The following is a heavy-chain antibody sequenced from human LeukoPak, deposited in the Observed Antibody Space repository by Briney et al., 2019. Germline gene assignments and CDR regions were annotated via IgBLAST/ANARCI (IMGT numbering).Heavy chain of an antibody. CDR2: IYHSGST. D-gene: IGHD6-13*01. CDR1: GGSISSSNW. CDR3: ARMPVAAAGTPSFDY. V-gene: IGHV4-4*02. Sequence: SETLSLTCAVSGGSISSSNWWSWVRQPPGKGLEWIGEIYHSGSTNYNPSLKSRVTISVDKSKNQFSLKLSSVTAADTAVYYCARMPVAAAGTPSFDYWGQGTLVTVSS. J-gene: IGHJ4*02.